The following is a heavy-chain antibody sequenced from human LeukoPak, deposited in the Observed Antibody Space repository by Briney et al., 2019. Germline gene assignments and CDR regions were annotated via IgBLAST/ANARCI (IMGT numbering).Heavy chain of an antibody. CDR2: IYYSGST. V-gene: IGHV4-30-4*08. D-gene: IGHD3-22*01. J-gene: IGHJ4*02. CDR3: ARAHYPYDSSGYYSQLPLDY. Sequence: SETLSLTCTVSGGSISSGDYYWSWIRQPPGKGLEWIGYIYYSGSTYYNPSLKPRVTISVDTSKNQFSLKLSSVTAPDTAVYYCARAHYPYDSSGYYSQLPLDYWGQGTLVTVSS. CDR1: GGSISSGDYY.